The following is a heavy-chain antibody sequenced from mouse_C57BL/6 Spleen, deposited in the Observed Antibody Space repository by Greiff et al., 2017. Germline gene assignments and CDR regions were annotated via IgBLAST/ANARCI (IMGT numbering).Heavy chain of an antibody. V-gene: IGHV1-81*01. CDR2: IYPRSGNT. CDR1: GYTFTSYG. J-gene: IGHJ3*01. D-gene: IGHD2-4*01. Sequence: VQLQQSGAELARPGASVKLSCKASGYTFTSYGISWVKQRTGQGLEWIGEIYPRSGNTYYKEKFKGKATLTADKSSSTAYMELRSLTSEDSAVYFCATIYYDYDEWFAYWGQGTLVTVSA. CDR3: ATIYYDYDEWFAY.